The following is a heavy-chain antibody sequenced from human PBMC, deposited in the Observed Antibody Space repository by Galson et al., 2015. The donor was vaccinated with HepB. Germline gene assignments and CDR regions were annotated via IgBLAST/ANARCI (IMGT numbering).Heavy chain of an antibody. Sequence: SLRLSCAASGFTFSSYAMSWVRQAPGKGLEWVSAISGSGGSTYYADSVKGRFTISRDNSKNTLYLQMNSLRAEDTAVYYCANPPAGYYYDSSGYYPLGDYWGQGTLVTVSS. J-gene: IGHJ4*02. CDR3: ANPPAGYYYDSSGYYPLGDY. CDR2: ISGSGGST. D-gene: IGHD3-22*01. CDR1: GFTFSSYA. V-gene: IGHV3-23*01.